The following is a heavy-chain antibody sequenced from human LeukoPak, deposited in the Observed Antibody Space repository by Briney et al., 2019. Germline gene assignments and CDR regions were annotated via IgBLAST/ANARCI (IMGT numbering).Heavy chain of an antibody. J-gene: IGHJ4*02. V-gene: IGHV3-21*04. CDR3: GKYSSSSGRIPDY. CDR1: GFTFSSYS. Sequence: GGSLRLSCAASGFTFSSYSMNWVRQAPGKGLEWVSSISSSSSYIYYADSVKGRFTISRDNAKNSLYLQMNSLRAEDTAVYYCGKYSSSSGRIPDYWGQGTLVTVSS. CDR2: ISSSSSYI. D-gene: IGHD6-6*01.